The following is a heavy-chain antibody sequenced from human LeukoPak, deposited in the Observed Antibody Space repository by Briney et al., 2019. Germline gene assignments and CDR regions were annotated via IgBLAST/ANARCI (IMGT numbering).Heavy chain of an antibody. D-gene: IGHD3-3*01. J-gene: IGHJ5*02. CDR3: AKSSGYYPSWIDP. V-gene: IGHV3-23*01. CDR2: ISGNGGSA. CDR1: GSTFSSYA. Sequence: GGSLRLSCAASGSTFSSYAMSWVRQAPGKGLEWVSSISGNGGSAYYAGSVRGRFTISRDNSKNTLYLQMNSLRAEDTAVYYCAKSSGYYPSWIDPWGQGTLVTVSS.